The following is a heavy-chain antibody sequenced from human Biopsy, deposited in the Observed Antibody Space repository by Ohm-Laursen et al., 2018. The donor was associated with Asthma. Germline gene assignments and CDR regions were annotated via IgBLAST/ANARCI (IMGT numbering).Heavy chain of an antibody. Sequence: ASVKVSCKSPGDSFSNYAISWVRQAPGQGLEWMGGLIPVLGTPDHAQMFEGRVTITADESTSTAYMELSSLSSEDTAVYYCARGYSGSDRIVYYYSGLEVWGQGTTVTVSS. D-gene: IGHD5-12*01. CDR3: ARGYSGSDRIVYYYSGLEV. V-gene: IGHV1-69*13. J-gene: IGHJ6*02. CDR2: LIPVLGTP. CDR1: GDSFSNYA.